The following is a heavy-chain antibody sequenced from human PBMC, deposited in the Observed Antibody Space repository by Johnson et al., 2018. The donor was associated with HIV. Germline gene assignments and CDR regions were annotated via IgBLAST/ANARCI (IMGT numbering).Heavy chain of an antibody. CDR3: PRETNSAMAGDAFDI. V-gene: IGHV3-33*01. CDR1: GFTFSSYG. CDR2: IWYDGSNK. D-gene: IGHD5-18*01. Sequence: QVQLVESGGGVVQPGRSMRLSCAASGFTFSSYGMHWVRQAPGKGLEWVAVIWYDGSNKYYADSVKGRFTISRDNSKNTLYLQMNSLRAEDTAVYYCPRETNSAMAGDAFDIWGQGTMVTVSS. J-gene: IGHJ3*02.